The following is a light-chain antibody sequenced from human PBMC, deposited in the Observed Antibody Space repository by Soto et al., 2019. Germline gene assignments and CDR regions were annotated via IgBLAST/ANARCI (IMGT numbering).Light chain of an antibody. Sequence: QSVLTQPTSLSRAPGQRVTISCTGSSSNIGAGYDVHWYQKLPGTAPKLLIYGNSNRPSGVPDRFSGSKSGTSASLAITGLQAEDDADYYCQWDVVFGGGTKLTVL. CDR1: SSNIGAGYD. CDR2: GNS. V-gene: IGLV1-40*01. J-gene: IGLJ2*01. CDR3: QWDVV.